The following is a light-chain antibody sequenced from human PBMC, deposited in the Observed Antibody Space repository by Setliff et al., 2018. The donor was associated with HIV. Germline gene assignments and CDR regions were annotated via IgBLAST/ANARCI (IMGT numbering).Light chain of an antibody. V-gene: IGLV2-14*01. J-gene: IGLJ3*02. CDR1: SSDVGGHRY. CDR3: SAYTSSGTIV. Sequence: QSVLAQPASVSGSPGQSITISCTGTSSDVGGHRYVSWYQQHPGKVPKLMISEVDIRPSGIYNRFSGSKSGDPASLTISGLQADDEADYYCSAYTSSGTIVFGGGTKVTVL. CDR2: EVD.